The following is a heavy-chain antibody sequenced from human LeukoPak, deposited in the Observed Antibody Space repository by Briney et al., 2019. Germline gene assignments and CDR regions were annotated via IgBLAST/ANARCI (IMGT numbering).Heavy chain of an antibody. CDR2: INPNSGGT. CDR3: ARDSGSSPTFDY. V-gene: IGHV1-2*02. D-gene: IGHD1-26*01. J-gene: IGHJ4*02. CDR1: GYTFTGYY. Sequence: ASVKVSCKASGYTFTGYYMHWVRQAPGQGLEWMGWINPNSGGTNYAQKFQGRVTMTRDTSISTAYMELSRLRSDDTAVYYCARDSGSSPTFDYWGQGTLVTVSS.